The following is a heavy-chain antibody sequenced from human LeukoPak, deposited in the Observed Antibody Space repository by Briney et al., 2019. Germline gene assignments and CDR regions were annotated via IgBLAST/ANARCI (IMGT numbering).Heavy chain of an antibody. CDR1: GFTFSSYG. CDR3: AKDSPIRYYYDSSAETDAFDI. J-gene: IGHJ3*02. D-gene: IGHD3-22*01. V-gene: IGHV3-30*02. Sequence: GGSLRLSCAASGFTFSSYGMHWVRQAPGKGLEWVAFIRYDGSNKYYADSVKGRFTISRDNSKNTLYLQMNSLRAEDTAVYYCAKDSPIRYYYDSSAETDAFDIWGQGTMVTVSS. CDR2: IRYDGSNK.